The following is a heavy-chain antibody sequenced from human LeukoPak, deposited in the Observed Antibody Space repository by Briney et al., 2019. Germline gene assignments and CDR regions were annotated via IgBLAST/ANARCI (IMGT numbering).Heavy chain of an antibody. CDR1: GGTFSSYA. Sequence: SVKVSCKASGGTFSSYAISWVRQAPGQGLEWMGGIIPIFGTANYAQKFQGRVTITADESTSTAYMELSSLRSEDTAVYYCARDRGTVTTFLDYWGQGTLVTVSS. D-gene: IGHD4-11*01. CDR3: ARDRGTVTTFLDY. CDR2: IIPIFGTA. V-gene: IGHV1-69*13. J-gene: IGHJ4*02.